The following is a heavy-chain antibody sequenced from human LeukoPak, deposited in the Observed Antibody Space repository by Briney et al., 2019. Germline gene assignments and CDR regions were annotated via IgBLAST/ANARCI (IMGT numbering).Heavy chain of an antibody. Sequence: GGSLRLSCAASGFTFSSYWMSWVRQAPGKGLEWVANIKQDGSEKYYVDSVKGRFTISRDNAKNSLYLQMNSLRAEDTAVYYCARDGYDIWTHYMDVWGKGTTVTVSS. CDR1: GFTFSSYW. CDR3: ARDGYDIWTHYMDV. D-gene: IGHD3-9*01. V-gene: IGHV3-7*01. CDR2: IKQDGSEK. J-gene: IGHJ6*03.